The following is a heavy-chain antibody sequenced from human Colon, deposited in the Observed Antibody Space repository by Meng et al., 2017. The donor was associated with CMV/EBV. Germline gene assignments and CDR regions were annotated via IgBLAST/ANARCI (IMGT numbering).Heavy chain of an antibody. D-gene: IGHD3-22*01. Sequence: ASVKVSCKVSGYTFTGYYIHWVRQAPGQGLEWMGWLNPNSGATNYARKFQGRVSMTRDTSISTAYMELSSLRSDDTAHYYCAREGNLESSGFSFDHWGQGPLVTVSS. CDR3: AREGNLESSGFSFDH. CDR1: GYTFTGYY. J-gene: IGHJ4*02. CDR2: LNPNSGAT. V-gene: IGHV1-2*02.